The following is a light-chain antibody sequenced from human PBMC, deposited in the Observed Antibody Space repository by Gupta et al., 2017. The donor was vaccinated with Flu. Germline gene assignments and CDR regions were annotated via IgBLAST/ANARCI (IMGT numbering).Light chain of an antibody. CDR3: QQIDNFPFT. V-gene: IGKV1-39*01. CDR2: AAS. Sequence: DIQITPSPSSLSASVGGRVTITCRASQRIDSYLNWYQQKPGKAPKLLIYAASSLQVGIPSRFSGSGSVTDFTLTISSLQPEDFAVYYCQQIDNFPFTFGPGTRVDIK. CDR1: QRIDSY. J-gene: IGKJ3*01.